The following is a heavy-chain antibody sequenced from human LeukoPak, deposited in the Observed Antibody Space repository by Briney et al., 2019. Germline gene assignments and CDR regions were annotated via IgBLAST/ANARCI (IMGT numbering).Heavy chain of an antibody. CDR2: ITGSSTYI. J-gene: IGHJ4*02. D-gene: IGHD3-16*02. CDR3: ARGFADFVWGSYPSSY. V-gene: IGHV3-21*01. CDR1: GFTFSGSA. Sequence: GGSLRLSCATSGFTFSGSAIHWVRQASGKGLEWVSSITGSSTYIHYADSVKGRFTISRDNAKNSLYLQMNSLRAEDTAVYYCARGFADFVWGSYPSSYWGQGILVTVSS.